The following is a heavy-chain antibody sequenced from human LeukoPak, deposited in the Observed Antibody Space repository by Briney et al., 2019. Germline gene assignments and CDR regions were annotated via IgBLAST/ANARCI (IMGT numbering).Heavy chain of an antibody. J-gene: IGHJ4*02. CDR3: ATSEDSLYVSFDY. V-gene: IGHV1-24*01. D-gene: IGHD3-16*01. CDR1: GYTLTELS. Sequence: ASVKVSCKVSGYTLTELSMHWVRQAPGKGLEWMGGFDPEDGETIYAQKFQGRVTMTEDTSSVTAYMELSSLRSEDTAVYYCATSEDSLYVSFDYWGQGTLVTVSS. CDR2: FDPEDGET.